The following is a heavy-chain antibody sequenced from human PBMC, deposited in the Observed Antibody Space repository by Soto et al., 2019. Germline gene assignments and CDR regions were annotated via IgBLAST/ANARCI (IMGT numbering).Heavy chain of an antibody. J-gene: IGHJ4*02. CDR1: GGSISSGGYS. D-gene: IGHD1-26*01. CDR3: ARDSRQLGATTYYFDY. CDR2: IYHSGTT. Sequence: PSETLSLTCAVSGGSISSGGYSWSWIRQPPGKGLEWIGYIYHSGTTYYNPSLKSRVTISVDRSKNQFSLKLSSVTAVDTAVYYCARDSRQLGATTYYFDYWGQGTLVTVSS. V-gene: IGHV4-30-2*01.